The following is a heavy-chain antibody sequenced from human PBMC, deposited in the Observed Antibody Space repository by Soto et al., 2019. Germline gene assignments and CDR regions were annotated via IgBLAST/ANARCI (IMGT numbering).Heavy chain of an antibody. CDR3: ASHYDSGGYYYRGLDY. V-gene: IGHV1-69*12. CDR2: IIPIFGTA. CDR1: GGTCNSYA. J-gene: IGHJ4*02. Sequence: QVQLVQSGAEVKKPGSSVKVSCKASGGTCNSYAISWVRQAPGQGLEWMGGIIPIFGTADYAQKWQGGVTITAVEYASPAYMERGSWRSQDTAVYYCASHYDSGGYYYRGLDYWGQGTLVTVSS. D-gene: IGHD3-22*01.